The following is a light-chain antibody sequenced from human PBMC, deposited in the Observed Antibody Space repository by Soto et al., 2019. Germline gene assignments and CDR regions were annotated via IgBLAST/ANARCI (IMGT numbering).Light chain of an antibody. J-gene: IGKJ3*01. V-gene: IGKV1-9*01. CDR2: AAS. Sequence: DIQLTQSPSFLSASVGDRVTIACRASQGISSYLAWYQQKPGRAPKLLIYAASTLQSGVPSRFSGSGSGTEFTLTISSLQPEDFATYYCQQLNSYPPTFGPGTTVDIK. CDR1: QGISSY. CDR3: QQLNSYPPT.